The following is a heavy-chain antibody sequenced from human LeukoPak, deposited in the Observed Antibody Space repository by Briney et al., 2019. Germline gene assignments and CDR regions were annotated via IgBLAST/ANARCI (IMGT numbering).Heavy chain of an antibody. CDR2: IYWNDDK. Sequence: TLSLTCTVSGGSISSYYWSWIRQPPGKGLEWLALIYWNDDKRYRPFLKSRLTITKDTSKNQVVLTMTNMDPVDTATYYCAHSLWSTEAFDIWGQGTMVTVSS. CDR1: GGSISSYYW. D-gene: IGHD3-10*01. CDR3: AHSLWSTEAFDI. V-gene: IGHV2-5*01. J-gene: IGHJ3*02.